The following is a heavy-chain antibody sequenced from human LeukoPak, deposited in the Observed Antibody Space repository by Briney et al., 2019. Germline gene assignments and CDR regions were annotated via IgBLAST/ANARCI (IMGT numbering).Heavy chain of an antibody. D-gene: IGHD3-22*01. CDR3: ARQGFKWLTSLWFDP. J-gene: IGHJ5*02. CDR1: GYSFTSYW. CDR2: IYPGDSDT. V-gene: IGHV5-51*01. Sequence: GEFLKISCKGSGYSFTSYWIGWVRQMPGKGLEWMGIIYPGDSDTRYSPSFQGQVTISADKSISTAYLQWSSLKASDTAMYYCARQGFKWLTSLWFDPWGQGTLVTVSS.